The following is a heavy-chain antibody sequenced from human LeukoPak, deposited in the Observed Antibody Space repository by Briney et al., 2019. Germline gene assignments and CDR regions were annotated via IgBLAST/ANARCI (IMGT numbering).Heavy chain of an antibody. J-gene: IGHJ3*02. CDR3: VKALTDDAFDI. CDR2: ISRNGDTT. CDR1: GXTFSTFP. Sequence: GGSLRLSCSASGXTFSTFPMHWVRQAPGKGLEYFSAISRNGDTTYYAGSGKGRFTISRDNSKNTLYLQMSSLRPEDTAVYYCVKALTDDAFDIWGQGTMVTVSS. V-gene: IGHV3-64D*06.